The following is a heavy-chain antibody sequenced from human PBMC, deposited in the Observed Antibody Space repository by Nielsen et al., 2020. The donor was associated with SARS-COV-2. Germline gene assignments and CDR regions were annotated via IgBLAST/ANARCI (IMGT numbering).Heavy chain of an antibody. Sequence: ASVKVSCKASGYTFTSYGLSWVRQAPGQGLEWMGWISAYNGNTNYAQKLQGRVTMTTDTSTSTAYMELRSLRSDDTAVYYCARDGWGQQLDSFIDYWGQGTLVTVSS. J-gene: IGHJ4*02. V-gene: IGHV1-18*01. CDR2: ISAYNGNT. CDR3: ARDGWGQQLDSFIDY. CDR1: GYTFTSYG. D-gene: IGHD6-13*01.